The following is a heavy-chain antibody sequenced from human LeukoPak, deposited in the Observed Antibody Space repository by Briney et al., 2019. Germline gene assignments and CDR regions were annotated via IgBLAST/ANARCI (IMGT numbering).Heavy chain of an antibody. Sequence: SVKVSFKASGYTFHSYDINWVRQATGQGLEWMGWMNPGTGNTGYAPRFLGRVTMTRDTSTSTAYLHRSSLTSADTAVYYCARGRFDPWGQGTQVIVSS. CDR1: GYTFHSYD. J-gene: IGHJ5*02. CDR3: ARGRFDP. CDR2: MNPGTGNT. V-gene: IGHV1-8*01.